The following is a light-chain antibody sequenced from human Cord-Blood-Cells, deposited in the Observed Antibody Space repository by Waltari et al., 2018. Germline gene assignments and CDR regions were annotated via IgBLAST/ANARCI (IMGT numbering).Light chain of an antibody. Sequence: QSALTQPASVSRSPGQSITISFTGTSTDVGGYNYVSWYQQHTGKAPKLMIYDVSNRPSGVSNRFSGSKSGNTASLTISGLQAEDEADYYCSSYTSSSTLVVFGGGTKLTVL. CDR3: SSYTSSSTLVV. V-gene: IGLV2-14*01. J-gene: IGLJ2*01. CDR1: STDVGGYNY. CDR2: DVS.